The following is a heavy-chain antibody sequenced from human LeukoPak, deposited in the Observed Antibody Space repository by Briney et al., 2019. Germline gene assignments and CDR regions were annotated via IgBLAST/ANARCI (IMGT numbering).Heavy chain of an antibody. CDR3: AKDQDIVVVPAAILFDY. CDR2: ISGSGDNI. CDR1: GFTFSSYA. Sequence: GGSLRLSCAASGFTFSSYAMNWVRQAPGKGLEWVSAISGSGDNIYYADSVKGRFTISRDNSKNTLYLQMNSLRAEDTAVYYCAKDQDIVVVPAAILFDYWGQGTLVTVSS. J-gene: IGHJ4*02. D-gene: IGHD2-2*01. V-gene: IGHV3-23*01.